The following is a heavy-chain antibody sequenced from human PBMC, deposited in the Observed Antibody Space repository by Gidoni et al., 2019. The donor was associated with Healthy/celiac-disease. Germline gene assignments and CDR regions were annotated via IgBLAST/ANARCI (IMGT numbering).Heavy chain of an antibody. Sequence: QVQLQESGPGLVKPSQTLSLTCTVSGGSISSGSYYWSWIRQPAGKGLEWIGRIYTSGSTNYNPSLKSRVTISVDTSKNQFSLKLSSVTAADTAVYYCARERADCSSTSCYLRAYYFDYWGQGTLVTVSS. D-gene: IGHD2-2*01. CDR2: IYTSGST. J-gene: IGHJ4*02. CDR1: GGSISSGSYY. V-gene: IGHV4-61*02. CDR3: ARERADCSSTSCYLRAYYFDY.